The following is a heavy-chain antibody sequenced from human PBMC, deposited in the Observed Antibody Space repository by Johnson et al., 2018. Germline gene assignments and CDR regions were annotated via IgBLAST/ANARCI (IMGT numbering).Heavy chain of an antibody. CDR2: ISHDGKNK. CDR1: GFTFGSYG. J-gene: IGHJ6*02. Sequence: QVQLVQSGGGVVQPGRSLRLSCVASGFTFGSYGMHWVRQAPGKGLEWVAVISHDGKNKYYVDPVTGGFTISRDNSMNTVYLQIDSLRAEETALYYCAKKRRVSSWAHYYYYGMGVWGQGTTVSVSS. V-gene: IGHV3-30*18. CDR3: AKKRRVSSWAHYYYYGMGV. D-gene: IGHD6-13*01.